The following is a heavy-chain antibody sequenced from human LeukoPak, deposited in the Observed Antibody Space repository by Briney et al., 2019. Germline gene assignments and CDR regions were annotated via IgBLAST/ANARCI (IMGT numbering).Heavy chain of an antibody. V-gene: IGHV3-23*01. CDR3: AKTTAGNSSGRYPGWPVDY. CDR2: ISGSGGDT. Sequence: GGSLRLSCAASGFTFRNYAIYWVRQAPGKGLEWVSGISGSGGDTYFADSVKGRFTISRDHSKNTVFLQMDSLRAEDTAVYYSAKTTAGNSSGRYPGWPVDYWGQGTLVTVSS. CDR1: GFTFRNYA. D-gene: IGHD6-19*01. J-gene: IGHJ4*02.